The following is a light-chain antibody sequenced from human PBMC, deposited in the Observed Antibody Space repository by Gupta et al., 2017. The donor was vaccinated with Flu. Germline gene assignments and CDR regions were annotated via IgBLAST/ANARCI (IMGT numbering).Light chain of an antibody. V-gene: IGKV1-5*03. CDR3: QQDNAYWT. J-gene: IGKJ1*01. Sequence: SPCSMSASVGDGGNSTCRDNKSISILLAWQQQKPGEPPKLMIYEASRVEMGVTTRFSGSGYVKEFTLTSSSRQSGGCATYYGQQDNAYWTFGQGTKVEIK. CDR1: KSISIL. CDR2: EAS.